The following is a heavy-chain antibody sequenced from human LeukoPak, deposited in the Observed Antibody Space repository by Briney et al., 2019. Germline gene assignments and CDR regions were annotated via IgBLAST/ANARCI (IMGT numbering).Heavy chain of an antibody. CDR1: GYTFTSYG. CDR3: ARARTPSNIAAAEH. J-gene: IGHJ4*02. D-gene: IGHD6-13*01. CDR2: ISAYNGNT. V-gene: IGHV1-18*01. Sequence: ASVKVSCKASGYTFTSYGISWVRQAPGQGPEWMGWISAYNGNTNYAQKLQGRVTMTTDTSTSTAYMELRSLRSDDTAVYYCARARTPSNIAAAEHWGQGTLVTVSS.